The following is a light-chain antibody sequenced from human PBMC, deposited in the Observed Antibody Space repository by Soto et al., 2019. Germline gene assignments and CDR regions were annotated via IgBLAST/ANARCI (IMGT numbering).Light chain of an antibody. CDR2: EVS. J-gene: IGLJ2*01. CDR3: SSYGGSNTVV. CDR1: SSDVGGYNY. V-gene: IGLV2-8*01. Sequence: QSALTQPPSASGSPGQSVTISCTGSSSDVGGYNYVSWYQQHPGKAPKLIIYEVSKRPSGVPDRLSGSKSGNTASLTVSGLQAEHEADYYCSSYGGSNTVVFGGGTKLTVL.